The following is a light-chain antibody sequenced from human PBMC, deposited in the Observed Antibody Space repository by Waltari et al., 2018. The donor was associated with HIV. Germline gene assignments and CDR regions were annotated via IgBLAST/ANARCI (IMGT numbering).Light chain of an antibody. CDR3: ETWDGNTWV. J-gene: IGLJ3*02. CDR1: SGHRSYI. CDR2: LEGSGSY. Sequence: QPVLTQSSSASASLGSSVKLTCTLSSGHRSYIIAWHQQQPGKAPRYLMKLEGSGSYNKGSGVPDPFSGSSSGADRYLTISNGQSEDEADYYCETWDGNTWVFGGGTKLTVL. V-gene: IGLV4-60*03.